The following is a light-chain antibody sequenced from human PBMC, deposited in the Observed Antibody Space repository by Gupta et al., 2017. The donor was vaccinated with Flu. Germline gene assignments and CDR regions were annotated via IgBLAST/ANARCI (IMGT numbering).Light chain of an antibody. CDR2: DDF. Sequence: GGSKIGSKSVHWYQKKPGQAPVLVVYDDFDRPSGFPERFSGSNSGNTATLTISRVDAGDEADYYCQVWDSGSDLVIFGAGTKLTVL. V-gene: IGLV3-21*02. J-gene: IGLJ2*01. CDR1: KIGSKS. CDR3: QVWDSGSDLVI.